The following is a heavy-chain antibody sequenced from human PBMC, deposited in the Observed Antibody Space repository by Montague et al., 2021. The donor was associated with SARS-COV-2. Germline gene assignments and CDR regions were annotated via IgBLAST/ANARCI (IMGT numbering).Heavy chain of an antibody. D-gene: IGHD3-3*01. Sequence: SETLSLTCTVSGGSISSYYWSWIRQPPGKGLEWIRYIYYSGSTNYNPSLKSRVTISVDTSKNQFSLKLSSVTAADTAVYYCAGTYYDFWSGFIHYYYMDVWGKGTTVTVSS. CDR3: AGTYYDFWSGFIHYYYMDV. J-gene: IGHJ6*03. CDR2: IYYSGST. V-gene: IGHV4-59*01. CDR1: GGSISSYY.